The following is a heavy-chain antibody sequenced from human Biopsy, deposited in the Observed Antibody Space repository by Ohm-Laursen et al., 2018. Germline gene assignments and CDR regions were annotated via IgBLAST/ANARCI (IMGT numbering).Heavy chain of an antibody. CDR3: ARGPRGLVAITATAYYFDF. D-gene: IGHD1-20*01. CDR2: INPNNDNT. Sequence: ASVKVSCKASGYSFTNYYLHWVRQAPGQGLQWMGRINPNNDNTVYAQQFQGRVTMTKDTSTSTVYMDLSSLTFDDSAVYCCARGPRGLVAITATAYYFDFWGQGNLVTVSS. J-gene: IGHJ4*02. V-gene: IGHV1-46*01. CDR1: GYSFTNYY.